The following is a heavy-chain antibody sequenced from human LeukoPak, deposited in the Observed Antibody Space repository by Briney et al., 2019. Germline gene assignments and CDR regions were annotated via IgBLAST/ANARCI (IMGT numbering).Heavy chain of an antibody. D-gene: IGHD3-22*01. CDR1: GFTFSSYA. CDR3: ATDSSGPGGAFDI. CDR2: ISGSGGST. Sequence: GGSLRLSCAASGFTFSSYAMSWVRQAPGKGLEWVSAISGSGGSTYYADSVRGRFTISRDNSKNTLYLQMNSLRAEDTAVYYCATDSSGPGGAFDIWGQGTMVTVSS. V-gene: IGHV3-23*01. J-gene: IGHJ3*02.